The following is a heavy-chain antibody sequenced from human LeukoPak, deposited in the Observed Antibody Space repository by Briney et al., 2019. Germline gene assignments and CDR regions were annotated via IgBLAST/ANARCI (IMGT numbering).Heavy chain of an antibody. V-gene: IGHV1-18*01. CDR1: GYTFTSYG. J-gene: IGHJ6*02. Sequence: ASVKVSCKASGYTFTSYGISWVRQAPGQGLEWMGWISAYNGNTNYAQKFQGRVTMTTDTSTSTAYMELRSLRSDDTAVYYCAGTGTPPYYYYGMDVWGQGTTVTVSS. CDR3: AGTGTPPYYYYGMDV. D-gene: IGHD1-7*01. CDR2: ISAYNGNT.